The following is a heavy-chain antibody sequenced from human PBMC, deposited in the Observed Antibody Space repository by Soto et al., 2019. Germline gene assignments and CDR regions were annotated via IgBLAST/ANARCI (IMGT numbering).Heavy chain of an antibody. V-gene: IGHV1-69*13. J-gene: IGHJ6*02. CDR1: GGTFSSYA. CDR2: IIPIFGTA. D-gene: IGHD2-15*01. CDR3: ARVGSSHRSGMEV. Sequence: ASVKVSCKASGGTFSSYASSWVRQAPGQGLEWMGGIIPIFGTANYAQKFQGRVTINADESTSTAYMELSSLRSEDKAVYYCARVGSSHRSGMEVWDQWTTVTVSS.